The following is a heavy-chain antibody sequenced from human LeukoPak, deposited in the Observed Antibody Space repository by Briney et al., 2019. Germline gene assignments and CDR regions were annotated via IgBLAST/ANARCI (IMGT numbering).Heavy chain of an antibody. CDR3: ARRVEYSSRWYYKVFDY. V-gene: IGHV4-34*01. D-gene: IGHD6-13*01. Sequence: SETLSLTCAVYGGSFSGYYWSWIRQPPGKGLEWIGEINHSGSTNYNPSLKSRVTISVDTSKNQFSLKLSSVTAADTAVYYCARRVEYSSRWYYKVFDYWGQGTLVTVSS. J-gene: IGHJ4*02. CDR2: INHSGST. CDR1: GGSFSGYY.